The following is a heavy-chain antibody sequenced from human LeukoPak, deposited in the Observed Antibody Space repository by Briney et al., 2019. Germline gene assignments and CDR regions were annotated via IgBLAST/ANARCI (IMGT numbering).Heavy chain of an antibody. Sequence: GGSLRLSCAASGFTFSSYAMSWVRQAPGKGLEWVSDISGSGGDTYYAESVKGRFTISRDTSKNTLYLQMNSLRAEDTALYYCAKDTRDDILTGLCDYWGQGTLVTVSS. J-gene: IGHJ4*02. CDR2: ISGSGGDT. CDR3: AKDTRDDILTGLCDY. D-gene: IGHD3-9*01. V-gene: IGHV3-23*01. CDR1: GFTFSSYA.